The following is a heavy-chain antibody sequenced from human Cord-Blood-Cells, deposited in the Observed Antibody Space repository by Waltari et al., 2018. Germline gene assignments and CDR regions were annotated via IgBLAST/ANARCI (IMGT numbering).Heavy chain of an antibody. CDR1: GFTFSSYW. Sequence: EVHLVESGGGLVQPGGSLRLSCAASGFTFSSYWMHWVRQAPGKGLVWVSGINSDGSSTSYADSVKGRFTISRDNAKNTLYLQMNSLRAEDTAVYYCARVPYGDYVDYWGQGTLVTVSS. J-gene: IGHJ4*02. CDR2: INSDGSST. D-gene: IGHD4-17*01. CDR3: ARVPYGDYVDY. V-gene: IGHV3-74*01.